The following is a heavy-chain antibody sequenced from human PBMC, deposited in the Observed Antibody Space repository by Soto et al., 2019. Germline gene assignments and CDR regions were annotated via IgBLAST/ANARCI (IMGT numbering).Heavy chain of an antibody. J-gene: IGHJ6*02. Sequence: QVQLVESGGGVVQPGRSLRLSCAASGFTFSTYVMHWVRQAPGKGLEWVAVMSYDGSNKYYTDSVKGRFTISRDNSKDTLYLQMNSLRAEGTTVYYCARGRNYGDYGDYGMDVWGQGTTVTVSS. V-gene: IGHV3-30-3*01. CDR3: ARGRNYGDYGDYGMDV. CDR2: MSYDGSNK. D-gene: IGHD4-17*01. CDR1: GFTFSTYV.